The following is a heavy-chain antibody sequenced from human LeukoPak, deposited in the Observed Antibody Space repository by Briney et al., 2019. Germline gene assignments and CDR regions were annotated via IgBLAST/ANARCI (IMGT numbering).Heavy chain of an antibody. Sequence: GGSLRLSCAASGFTFSSYAMSWVRQAPGKGLEWVSVIYSGGSTYYADSVKDRFTISRDNSKNTLYLQMNSLRAEDTAVYYCASYYYERTTYYYMDVWGKGTTVTVSS. CDR1: GFTFSSYA. J-gene: IGHJ6*03. CDR2: IYSGGST. D-gene: IGHD3-22*01. CDR3: ASYYYERTTYYYMDV. V-gene: IGHV3-53*01.